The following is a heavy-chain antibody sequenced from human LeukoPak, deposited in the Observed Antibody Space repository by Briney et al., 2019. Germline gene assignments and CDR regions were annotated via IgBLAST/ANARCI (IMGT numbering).Heavy chain of an antibody. CDR2: IYHSGST. J-gene: IGHJ5*02. V-gene: IGHV4-38-2*02. CDR3: ARLRDLYNCFDP. D-gene: IGHD5-24*01. Sequence: PSETLSLTCTVSGYSISSGYYWGWIRQPPGKGLEWIGSIYHSGSTYYNPSLKSRVTISVDTSKNQFSLKLSSVTAADTAVYYCARLRDLYNCFDPWGQGTLVIVSS. CDR1: GYSISSGYY.